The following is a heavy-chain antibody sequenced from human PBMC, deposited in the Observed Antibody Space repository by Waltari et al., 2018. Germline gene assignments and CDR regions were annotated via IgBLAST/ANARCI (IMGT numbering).Heavy chain of an antibody. V-gene: IGHV4-4*07. D-gene: IGHD2-21*02. J-gene: IGHJ6*03. CDR2: IYTSGST. CDR1: GGSISSSY. CDR3: ASIKLAVTPPDYYCYMDV. Sequence: QVQLQESGPGLVKPSETLSLPCPVPGGSISSSYWTWYRQPAGKGLEWLGRIYTSGSTNYNPSLKSRVTMSVDTSKNQFSLKLSSVTAADTAVYYCASIKLAVTPPDYYCYMDVWGKGTTVTVSS.